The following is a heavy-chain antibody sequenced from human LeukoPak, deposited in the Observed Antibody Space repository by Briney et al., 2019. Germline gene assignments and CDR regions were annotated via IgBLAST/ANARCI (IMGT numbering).Heavy chain of an antibody. CDR1: GFTLRTYG. CDR3: ARDMLRWYQPHAFDI. J-gene: IGHJ3*02. V-gene: IGHV3-30*02. D-gene: IGHD4-23*01. CDR2: LWYDGSKE. Sequence: GGSLRLSCATSGFTLRTYGMHWVRQAPGKGLEWVTFLWYDGSKEFYADSVKGRFTVSRDTSKSPLYLQMNSLRVDDTAKYYCARDMLRWYQPHAFDIWGQGTMVTVSS.